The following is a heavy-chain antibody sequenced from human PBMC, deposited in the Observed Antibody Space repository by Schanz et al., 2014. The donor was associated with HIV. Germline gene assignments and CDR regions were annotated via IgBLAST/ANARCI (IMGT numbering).Heavy chain of an antibody. J-gene: IGHJ6*02. Sequence: QVQLVESGGGVVQPGRSLRLTFAASGFPFPGTSMHWVRQAPGKGLEWVAQIWRDGTDKHYADSVKGRFTISRDNAKNTLYLQLNSLRAEDTAVYYCAKGSKGEGGDVWGQGTTVTVSS. CDR2: IWRDGTDK. CDR1: GFPFPGTS. V-gene: IGHV3-33*08. D-gene: IGHD1-26*01. CDR3: AKGSKGEGGDV.